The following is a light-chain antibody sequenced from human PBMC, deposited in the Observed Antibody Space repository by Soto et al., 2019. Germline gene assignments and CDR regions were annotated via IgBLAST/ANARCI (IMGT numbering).Light chain of an antibody. CDR1: QSIRNK. CDR3: QQYDNWPPT. CDR2: GAS. Sequence: EIVMTQSPATVSVSPGERATLSCRASQSIRNKLDWYQQRPGQAPTLVIYGASTRDTGVPASFRGSGSGTEFTLTINGLQAEDFALYWCQQYDNWPPTFGGGTKVEIK. J-gene: IGKJ4*01. V-gene: IGKV3-15*01.